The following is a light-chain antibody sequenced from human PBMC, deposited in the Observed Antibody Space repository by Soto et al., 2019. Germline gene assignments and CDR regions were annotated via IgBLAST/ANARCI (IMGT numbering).Light chain of an antibody. V-gene: IGKV1-9*01. CDR1: QSIGSY. CDR2: AAS. CDR3: QQLNSYPPT. J-gene: IGKJ5*01. Sequence: DIQVTQSPSTLSASVGDRVTVTCRAIQSIGSYLAWYQQKPGKAPKLLIYAASTLQSGVPSRFSGSGSGTEFTLTISSLQPEDFATYYCQQLNSYPPTFGQGTRLEIK.